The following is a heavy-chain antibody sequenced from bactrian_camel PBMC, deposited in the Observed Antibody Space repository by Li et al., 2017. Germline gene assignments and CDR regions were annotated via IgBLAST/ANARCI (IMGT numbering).Heavy chain of an antibody. CDR1: GVTFSRHD. J-gene: IGHJ4*01. CDR2: ITSLPSLFRAA. CDR3: AADEGYYGGGRVCLSYKY. D-gene: IGHD3*01. Sequence: HVQLVESGGGLVQPGESLRLSCVASGVTFSRHDMSWVRQAPGKEVEWVAGITSLPSLFRAASYADSVKGRFTISRDNTKNTLFLQLNSLKTEDTATYYCAADEGYYGGGRVCLSYKYWGQGTQVT. V-gene: IGHV3S6*01.